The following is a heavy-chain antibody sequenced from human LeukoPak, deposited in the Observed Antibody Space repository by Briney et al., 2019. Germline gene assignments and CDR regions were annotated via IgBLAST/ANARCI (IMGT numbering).Heavy chain of an antibody. CDR2: IYYSGST. J-gene: IGHJ4*02. CDR3: ARRLIAAAGTTNFDY. D-gene: IGHD6-13*01. Sequence: GSLRLSCAASGFTFSSYEMNWIRQPPGKGLEWIGSIYYSGSTYYNPSLKSRVTISVDTSKNQFSLKLSSVTAADTAVYYCARRLIAAAGTTNFDYWGQGTLVTVSS. V-gene: IGHV4-59*05. CDR1: GFTFSSYE.